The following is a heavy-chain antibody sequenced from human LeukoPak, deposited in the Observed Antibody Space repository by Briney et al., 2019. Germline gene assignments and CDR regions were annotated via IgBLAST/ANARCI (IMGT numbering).Heavy chain of an antibody. D-gene: IGHD6-6*01. Sequence: SGPTLVKPTQTVTLTCTFSGFSLSTSAVGVGWIRQPPGKALEWLALIYWDDDYRYSPSLKNRLSITKDTSKNQVVLTMTNMDPVDTATYYCAHKYTADFDYWGQGILVTVSS. V-gene: IGHV2-5*02. J-gene: IGHJ4*02. CDR2: IYWDDDY. CDR3: AHKYTADFDY. CDR1: GFSLSTSAVG.